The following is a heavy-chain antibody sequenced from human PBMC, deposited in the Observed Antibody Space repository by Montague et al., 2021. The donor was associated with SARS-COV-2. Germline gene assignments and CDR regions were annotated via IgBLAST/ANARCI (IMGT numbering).Heavy chain of an antibody. CDR3: VRASLIKARIAVAGTTVY. CDR2: ISYDGSNK. J-gene: IGHJ4*02. V-gene: IGHV3-30*09. Sequence: SLRLSCAASGFTFNNYAMHWVRQAPGKGLEWVAIISYDGSNKYYADSVKGRFAISRDNSKNTLYLQMNSLRAEDTAVYYCVRASLIKARIAVAGTTVYWGQGPL. CDR1: GFTFNNYA. D-gene: IGHD6-19*01.